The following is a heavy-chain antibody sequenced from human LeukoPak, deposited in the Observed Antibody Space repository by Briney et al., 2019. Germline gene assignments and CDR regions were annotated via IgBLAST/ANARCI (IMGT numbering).Heavy chain of an antibody. J-gene: IGHJ5*02. V-gene: IGHV1-2*02. CDR3: ARACGGTSCHLNA. D-gene: IGHD2-21*01. CDR1: GYTFTAYY. CDR2: VIPDSGAT. Sequence: ASVTVSCKASGYTFTAYYIHWVRQAPGQGLEWMGWVIPDSGATKYAQKFQGRVTMTRDTSISTAYMELSSLTSDDAAVYYCARACGGTSCHLNAWGQGTLPTVYS.